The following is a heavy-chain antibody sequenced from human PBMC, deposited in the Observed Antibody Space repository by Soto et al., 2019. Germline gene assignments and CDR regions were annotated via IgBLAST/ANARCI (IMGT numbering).Heavy chain of an antibody. CDR1: SGSIRSDDW. CDR3: ARGHKAPAGHPTMIIVVALDF. D-gene: IGHD3-22*01. Sequence: QVHLQESGPGLVKPTETLSLICNVSSGSIRSDDWWTWVRQSPGKGLEWIGEISHSGHSNYNPSFKSRITLAIDKLRNHFALNLNSVTAADTVTYYCARGHKAPAGHPTMIIVVALDFWGQGAVVTVSS. CDR2: ISHSGHS. J-gene: IGHJ4*02. V-gene: IGHV4-4*02.